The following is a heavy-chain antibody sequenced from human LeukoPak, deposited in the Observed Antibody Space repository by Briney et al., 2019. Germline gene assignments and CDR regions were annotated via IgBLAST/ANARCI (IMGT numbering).Heavy chain of an antibody. CDR2: ISDDGSIT. CDR3: VRRTYDYNVSDRHFDF. D-gene: IGHD3-16*01. CDR1: GFTFSRDW. Sequence: GGSLRLSCAASGFTFSRDWMHWVRQAPGKGLVWVSRISDDGSITTYADSVQGRFTISRDNAKSTVFLQMNSLRVEDTAVYFCVRRTYDYNVSDRHFDFWARESWSPSPQ. J-gene: IGHJ4*02. V-gene: IGHV3-74*03.